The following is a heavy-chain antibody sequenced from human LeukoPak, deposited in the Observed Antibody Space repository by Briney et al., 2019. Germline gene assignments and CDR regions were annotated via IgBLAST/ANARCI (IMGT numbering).Heavy chain of an antibody. CDR3: ARGRHEASRGYSYGRPAVYFDY. CDR2: INHSGST. D-gene: IGHD5-18*01. CDR1: GESFNVYY. Sequence: SETLSLICAVDGESFNVYYGSGLRQPPGRGLEWIGEINHSGSTSYSASLKSRVTISVDTSKNQFSLKLSSVTAADRAVYYCARGRHEASRGYSYGRPAVYFDYWGQGPLVTVSS. J-gene: IGHJ4*02. V-gene: IGHV4-34*01.